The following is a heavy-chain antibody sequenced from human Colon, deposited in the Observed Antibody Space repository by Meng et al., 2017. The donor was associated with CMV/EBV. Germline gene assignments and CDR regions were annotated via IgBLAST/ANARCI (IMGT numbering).Heavy chain of an antibody. CDR3: ARDPSGSRVPFDY. Sequence: QVQWVESGAEVKKPGASVKVSCKTSGYTFSDYHIHWVRQAPRQGLEWMGWINSNSGATDYAQKFQGRFTMTRDTSITTVYMELSSLRSDDTAVYYCARDPSGSRVPFDYWGQGSLSPSPQ. CDR2: INSNSGAT. V-gene: IGHV1-2*02. D-gene: IGHD1-26*01. J-gene: IGHJ4*02. CDR1: GYTFSDYH.